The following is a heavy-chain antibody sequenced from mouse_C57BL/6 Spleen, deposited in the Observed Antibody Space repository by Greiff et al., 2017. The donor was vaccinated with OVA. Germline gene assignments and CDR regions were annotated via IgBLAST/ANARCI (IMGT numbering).Heavy chain of an antibody. Sequence: VQLQQSGPELVKPGASVKISCKASGYTFTDYYMNWVKQSHGKSLEWIGDINPNNGGTSYNQKFKGKATLTVDKSSSTAYMELRSLTSEDSAVYYCARLGDGYSYYFDYWGKGTTLTVSS. V-gene: IGHV1-26*01. J-gene: IGHJ2*01. CDR3: ARLGDGYSYYFDY. D-gene: IGHD2-3*01. CDR1: GYTFTDYY. CDR2: INPNNGGT.